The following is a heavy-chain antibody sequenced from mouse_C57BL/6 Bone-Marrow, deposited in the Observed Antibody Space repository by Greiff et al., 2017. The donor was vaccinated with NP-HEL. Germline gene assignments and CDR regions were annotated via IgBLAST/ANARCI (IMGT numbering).Heavy chain of an antibody. V-gene: IGHV14-4*01. Sequence: EVQLQQSGAELVRPGASVKLSCTASGFNIKDDYMHWVKQRPEQGLEWIGWIDPENGDTEYASKFQGKATITADTSSNTAYLQLSSLTSEDTAVYYCTDGSSSPWFAYWGQGTLVTVSA. J-gene: IGHJ3*01. CDR1: GFNIKDDY. D-gene: IGHD1-1*01. CDR3: TDGSSSPWFAY. CDR2: IDPENGDT.